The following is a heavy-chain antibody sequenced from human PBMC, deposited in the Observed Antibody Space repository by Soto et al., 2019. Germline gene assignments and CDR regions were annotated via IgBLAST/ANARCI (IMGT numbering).Heavy chain of an antibody. J-gene: IGHJ3*02. Sequence: PGGSLRLSCAASGFTFSSYAMSWVRQAPGKGLEWVSAISGSGGSTYYADSVKGRFTISRDNSKNTLYLQMNSLRAEDTAVYYCARDADILTGSDAFDIWGQGTMVTVPS. V-gene: IGHV3-23*01. CDR1: GFTFSSYA. CDR2: ISGSGGST. D-gene: IGHD3-9*01. CDR3: ARDADILTGSDAFDI.